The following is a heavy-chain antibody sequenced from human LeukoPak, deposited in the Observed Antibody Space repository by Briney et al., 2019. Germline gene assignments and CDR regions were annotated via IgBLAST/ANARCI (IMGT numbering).Heavy chain of an antibody. J-gene: IGHJ6*02. CDR2: ISGSGGST. CDR3: ANLGYCSSTSCYTPDYGMDV. CDR1: GLTFSSYA. V-gene: IGHV3-23*01. D-gene: IGHD2-2*02. Sequence: GGSLRLSCAASGLTFSSYAMSWVRQAPGKGLEWVSAISGSGGSTYYADSVKGRFTISRDNSKNTLYLQMNSLRAEDTAVYYCANLGYCSSTSCYTPDYGMDVWGQGTTVTVSS.